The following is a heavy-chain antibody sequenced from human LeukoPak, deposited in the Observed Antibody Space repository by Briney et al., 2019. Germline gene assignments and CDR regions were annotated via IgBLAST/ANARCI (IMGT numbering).Heavy chain of an antibody. Sequence: DPSETLSLTCTVSGGSISSYYWSWIRQPAGKGLEWIGRIYTSGSTNYNPSLKSRVTMSVDTSKNQFSLKLSSVTAADTAVYYCARDFPEDFWSGYPYYYGMDVWGQGTTVTVSS. D-gene: IGHD3-3*01. CDR3: ARDFPEDFWSGYPYYYGMDV. CDR1: GGSISSYY. J-gene: IGHJ6*02. V-gene: IGHV4-4*07. CDR2: IYTSGST.